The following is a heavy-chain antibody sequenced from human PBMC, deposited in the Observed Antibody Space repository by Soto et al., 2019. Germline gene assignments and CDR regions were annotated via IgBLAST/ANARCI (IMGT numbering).Heavy chain of an antibody. CDR1: GCTFSNYS. CDR3: AREAPYCSSTSCSFDF. J-gene: IGHJ4*02. V-gene: IGHV3-21*01. D-gene: IGHD2-2*01. CDR2: ISSSSSYI. Sequence: PCGPLRLSWAAAGCTFSNYSMNWVRQAPGKGLEWVSSISSSSSYIYYADSVKGRFTISGDNAKNSLYLQMNSLRAEDTAVYYCAREAPYCSSTSCSFDFWGQGTLVTVSS.